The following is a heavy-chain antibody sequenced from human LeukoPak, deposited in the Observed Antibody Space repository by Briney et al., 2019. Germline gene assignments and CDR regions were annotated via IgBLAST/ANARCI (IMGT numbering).Heavy chain of an antibody. D-gene: IGHD2-2*01. CDR2: INHSGST. J-gene: IGHJ4*02. V-gene: IGHV4-34*01. CDR3: ARGGRRYCSSTSCPVAYFDY. Sequence: SETLSLTCAVYGGSFSGYYWSWIRQPPGKGLEWIGEINHSGSTNYNPSLKSRVTISVDTSKNQFSLKLSSVTAADTAVYYCARGGRRYCSSTSCPVAYFDYWGQGTLVTVSS. CDR1: GGSFSGYY.